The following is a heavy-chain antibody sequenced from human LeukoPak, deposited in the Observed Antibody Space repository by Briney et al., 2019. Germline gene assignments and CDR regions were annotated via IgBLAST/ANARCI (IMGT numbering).Heavy chain of an antibody. CDR1: GFTFSSYA. D-gene: IGHD3-3*01. J-gene: IGHJ4*02. CDR2: ISGSGGST. V-gene: IGHV3-23*01. Sequence: GGSLRLSCAASGFTFSSYAMSWVRQAPGKGLEWVSAISGSGGSTYYSDPVQGRFTISRDNSKRTLFLQMNSLRAEDTAFYYCAKAELGVDTFFDYWGQGTLVTVSS. CDR3: AKAELGVDTFFDY.